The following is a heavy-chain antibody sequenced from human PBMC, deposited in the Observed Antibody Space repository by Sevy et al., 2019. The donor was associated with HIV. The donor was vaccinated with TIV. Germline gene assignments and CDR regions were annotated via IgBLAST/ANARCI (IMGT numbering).Heavy chain of an antibody. Sequence: ASVKVSCKASGYTFTNFGINWVRQAPGQGLEWMGWITSDNGNTKYAQKFQGRLTMTRDTFTSTAYLDLRSLRSDDTAVYYCARARTAKYCTCASCYWRHMDVWGKGTTVTVSS. CDR2: ITSDNGNT. D-gene: IGHD2-2*01. CDR3: ARARTAKYCTCASCYWRHMDV. J-gene: IGHJ6*03. CDR1: GYTFTNFG. V-gene: IGHV1-18*01.